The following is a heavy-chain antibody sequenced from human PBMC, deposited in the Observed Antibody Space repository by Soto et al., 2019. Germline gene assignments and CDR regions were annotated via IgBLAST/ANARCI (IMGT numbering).Heavy chain of an antibody. CDR2: INPSRGSA. V-gene: IGHV1-46*01. J-gene: IGHJ3*01. Sequence: GASVKVSCKASGYTFFKYFIHWVRQAPGQGLEWIGIINPSRGSATCGPIFQGRVSLTTDMPTSTVYMELSSLRSEDTAIYYCARPLIGNTIDLWGQGTSVTVSS. CDR1: GYTFFKYF. CDR3: ARPLIGNTIDL. D-gene: IGHD1-7*01.